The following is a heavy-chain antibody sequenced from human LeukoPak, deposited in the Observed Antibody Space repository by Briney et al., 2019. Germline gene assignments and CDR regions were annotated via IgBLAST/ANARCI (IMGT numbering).Heavy chain of an antibody. CDR1: GGSISSYY. CDR3: ARGIAVAVNWFDP. V-gene: IGHV4-59*01. CDR2: IYYSGST. J-gene: IGHJ5*02. Sequence: PSETLSLTCTVSGGSISSYYWSWIRQPPGKGLEWIGYIYYSGSTNYNPSLKSRVTISVDTSKNQFSLKLSSVTAADTAVYYCARGIAVAVNWFDPWGQGTLVTVSS. D-gene: IGHD6-19*01.